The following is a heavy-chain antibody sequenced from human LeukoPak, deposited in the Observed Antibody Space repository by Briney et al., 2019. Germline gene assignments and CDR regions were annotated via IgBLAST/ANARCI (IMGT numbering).Heavy chain of an antibody. CDR1: GFTFSSYW. CDR2: INSDGSST. D-gene: IGHD2-15*01. V-gene: IGHV3-74*01. Sequence: GGSLRLSCAASGFTFSSYWMHWVRQAPGKGLVWVSRINSDGSSTSYADSVKGRFTISRDNAKNTLYLQMNSLRAEDTAVYYCARDQGYCSGGSCYSTAKLYYYYGMDVWGQGTTVTVSS. CDR3: ARDQGYCSGGSCYSTAKLYYYYGMDV. J-gene: IGHJ6*02.